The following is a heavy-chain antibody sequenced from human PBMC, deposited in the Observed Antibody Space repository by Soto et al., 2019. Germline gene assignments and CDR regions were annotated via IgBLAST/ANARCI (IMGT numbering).Heavy chain of an antibody. Sequence: QVQLVESGGGVVQPGASLRLFCVGSGFTFRSYVIHWVRQAPGKGLEWVALTSYDGSNKYYDDSVKSRFTIFRDNSRNTVDLHMDSLRLEDTALYYCARWGTTGGLDVWGQGTLVSVSS. CDR1: GFTFRSYV. V-gene: IGHV3-30*19. CDR3: ARWGTTGGLDV. D-gene: IGHD3-16*01. CDR2: TSYDGSNK. J-gene: IGHJ4*02.